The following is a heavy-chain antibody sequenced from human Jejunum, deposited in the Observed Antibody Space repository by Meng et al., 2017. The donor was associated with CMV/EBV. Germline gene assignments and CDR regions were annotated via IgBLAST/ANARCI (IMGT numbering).Heavy chain of an antibody. J-gene: IGHJ4*02. Sequence: ASISTSNWWSWVRQPPGKGLEWIGEIYHGGTTNYNPSLKSRVTISVDKSQNQFSLKLNSVTAADTAIYYCASQYYYDSSSAPRFDYWGQGTLVTVSS. D-gene: IGHD3-10*01. CDR1: ASISTSNW. V-gene: IGHV4-4*02. CDR3: ASQYYYDSSSAPRFDY. CDR2: IYHGGTT.